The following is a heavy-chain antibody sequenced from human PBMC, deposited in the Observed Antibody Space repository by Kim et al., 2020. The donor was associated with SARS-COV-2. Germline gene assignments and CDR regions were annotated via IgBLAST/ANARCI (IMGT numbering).Heavy chain of an antibody. CDR2: DGSDK. CDR3: SRDPLDH. V-gene: IGHV3-7*01. J-gene: IGHJ4*02. Sequence: DGSDKFYEDSVKGRFTISRDNAKNSVFLEMDSLRAEDTAVYYCSRDPLDHWGQGILVTVSS.